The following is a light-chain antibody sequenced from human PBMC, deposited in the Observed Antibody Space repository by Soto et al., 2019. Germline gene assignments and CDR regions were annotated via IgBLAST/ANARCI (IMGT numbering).Light chain of an antibody. CDR2: GAS. V-gene: IGKV3-20*01. CDR3: QQYDSSPRT. Sequence: EIVLTQSPGTLSSSPGERATVSCRASQSVNSNYLAWYQQKPGQGPRLLMYGASSTAAGIPDRFSGSGSVTDFTLTISRLEPEDVGVYYCQQYDSSPRTFGQGTKVDIK. CDR1: QSVNSNY. J-gene: IGKJ1*01.